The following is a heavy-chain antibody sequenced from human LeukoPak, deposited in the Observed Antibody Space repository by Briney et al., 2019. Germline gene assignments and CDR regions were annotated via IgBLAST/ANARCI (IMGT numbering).Heavy chain of an antibody. CDR2: INPNSGGT. CDR3: ARDREAMELDY. D-gene: IGHD5-18*01. Sequence: ASVKVSCKASGYTFTGYYMHWVRQAPGQGLEWMGWINPNSGGTNYAQKFQGRVTMTRDTSISTAYMELCRLRSDDTAVYYYARDREAMELDYWGQGTLVTVSS. J-gene: IGHJ4*02. V-gene: IGHV1-2*02. CDR1: GYTFTGYY.